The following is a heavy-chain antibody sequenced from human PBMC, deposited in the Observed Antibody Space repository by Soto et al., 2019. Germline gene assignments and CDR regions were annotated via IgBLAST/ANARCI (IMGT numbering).Heavy chain of an antibody. CDR2: INAGNGNT. J-gene: IGHJ4*02. D-gene: IGHD4-17*01. CDR3: AKDPGSGDATVGDY. Sequence: QVQLVQSGAEVKKPGASVKVSCKASGYTFTSYAMHWVRQAPGQRLEWMGWINAGNGNTKYSQKFQGRVTITRDTSASTAYMELSSLRSEDTAVYYCAKDPGSGDATVGDYWGQGTLVTVSS. V-gene: IGHV1-3*01. CDR1: GYTFTSYA.